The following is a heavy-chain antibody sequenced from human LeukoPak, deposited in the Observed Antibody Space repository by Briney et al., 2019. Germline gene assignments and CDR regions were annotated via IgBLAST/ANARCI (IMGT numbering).Heavy chain of an antibody. Sequence: PSETLSLTCAVSGYSISSGYYWGWNRQPPGKGLEWIGSIYHSGSTYYNPSLKSRVTISVDTSKNHFSLKLNSVTAADTAVYYCARGILLWGQGTLVTVSS. J-gene: IGHJ4*02. D-gene: IGHD2-15*01. V-gene: IGHV4-38-2*01. CDR2: IYHSGST. CDR1: GYSISSGYY. CDR3: ARGILL.